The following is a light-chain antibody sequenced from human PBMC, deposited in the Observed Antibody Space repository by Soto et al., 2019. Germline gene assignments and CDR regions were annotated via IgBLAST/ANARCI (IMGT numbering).Light chain of an antibody. V-gene: IGLV1-51*01. CDR1: SSNIENNY. CDR3: GTWDSSLSAGV. Sequence: QSALTQPPSVSAAPGQKVTISCSGSSSNIENNYVSWYQQLPGTAPKLLIYDNDKRPSGIPDRFSGSKSGTSATLGITGLQTGDEADYYCGTWDSSLSAGVFGGGTKLTVL. J-gene: IGLJ3*02. CDR2: DND.